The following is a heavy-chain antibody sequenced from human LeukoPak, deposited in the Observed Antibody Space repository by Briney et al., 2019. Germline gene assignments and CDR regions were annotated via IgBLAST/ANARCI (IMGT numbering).Heavy chain of an antibody. J-gene: IGHJ4*02. CDR3: ARDVD. V-gene: IGHV3-48*01. Sequence: GGSLRLSCAAAGFSFTDYSMNWVRQAPGKGLQWVSYISSSGNTIYYADSVKGRFTISRDNAKSLLYLQMKSLRAEDTAVYYCARDVDWGQGTLVTVSS. CDR2: ISSSGNTI. CDR1: GFSFTDYS.